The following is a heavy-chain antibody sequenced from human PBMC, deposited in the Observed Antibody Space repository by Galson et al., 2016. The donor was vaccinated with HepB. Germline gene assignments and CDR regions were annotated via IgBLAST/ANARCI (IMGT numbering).Heavy chain of an antibody. J-gene: IGHJ6*02. D-gene: IGHD5-24*01. CDR1: GFSFSSNGMS. CDR3: AREDGYSHFHYGMDV. V-gene: IGHV2-70*04. CDR2: IDWADDK. Sequence: PALVKPTQTLTLTCTFSGFSFSSNGMSVSWVRQPPGKALEWLARIDWADDKFFSTSLKSRPTISKDTSKNQVVFTVTNLDPADTGTYYCAREDGYSHFHYGMDVWGQGTTVTVSS.